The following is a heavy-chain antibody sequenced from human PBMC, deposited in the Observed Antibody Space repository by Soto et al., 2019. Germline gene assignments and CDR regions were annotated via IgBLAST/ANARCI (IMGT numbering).Heavy chain of an antibody. D-gene: IGHD5-12*01. CDR3: ARELNTGYSDY. CDR1: GFTFGRSG. V-gene: IGHV3-33*01. CDR2: IWFDGSKK. J-gene: IGHJ4*02. Sequence: QVQMVESGGGVVQPGTSLRLSCVASGFTFGRSGMHWVRQAPGGALEWVAIIWFDGSKKYYADSVKGRLTVSRDNSKNTLYLQMDSLRGDDTAVYYCARELNTGYSDYWGQGTLVTVSS.